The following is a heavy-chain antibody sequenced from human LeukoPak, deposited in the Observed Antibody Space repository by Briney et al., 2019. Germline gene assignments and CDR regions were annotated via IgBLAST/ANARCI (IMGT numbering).Heavy chain of an antibody. CDR2: ISGSGDNT. D-gene: IGHD6-13*01. CDR1: GFTFSSYS. CDR3: AKAPGSSWAAFDS. V-gene: IGHV3-23*01. Sequence: GGSMRLSCAASGFTFSSYSISWGRQGPGKGLAWVSTISGSGDNTYYADSLKGRFTISRDNSKNTLYLQVNSLRAEDTALYYCAKAPGSSWAAFDSWGQGTLVTVSS. J-gene: IGHJ4*02.